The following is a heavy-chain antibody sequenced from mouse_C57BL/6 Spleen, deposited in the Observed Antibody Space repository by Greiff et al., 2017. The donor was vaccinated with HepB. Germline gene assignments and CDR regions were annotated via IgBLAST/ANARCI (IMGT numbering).Heavy chain of an antibody. Sequence: QVQLQQPGAELVRPGTSVKLSCKASGYTFTSYWMHWVKQRPGQGLEWIGVIDPSDSYTNYNQKFKGKATLTVDTSSSTAYMQLSSLTSEDSAVYYCARGGGTTVDWYFDVWGTGTTVTVSS. CDR2: IDPSDSYT. CDR3: ARGGGTTVDWYFDV. V-gene: IGHV1-59*01. J-gene: IGHJ1*03. D-gene: IGHD1-1*01. CDR1: GYTFTSYW.